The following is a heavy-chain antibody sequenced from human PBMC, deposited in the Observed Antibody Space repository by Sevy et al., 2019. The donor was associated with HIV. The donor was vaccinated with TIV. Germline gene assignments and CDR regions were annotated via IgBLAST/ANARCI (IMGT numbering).Heavy chain of an antibody. CDR3: ARRDYYGYSDS. CDR2: IYYSGSA. Sequence: SETLSLTCTVSGGSISSSNYYWGWIRQPPGKGQEWIGTIYYSGSAYYNSSLKSRVTIFIDTSNNQFSLRLSSVTAADTAVYYCARRDYYGYSDSWGQGTLVTVSS. CDR1: GGSISSSNYY. V-gene: IGHV4-39*01. D-gene: IGHD3-3*01. J-gene: IGHJ4*02.